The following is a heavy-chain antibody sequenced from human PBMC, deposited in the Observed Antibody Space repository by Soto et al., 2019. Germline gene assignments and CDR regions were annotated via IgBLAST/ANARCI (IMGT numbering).Heavy chain of an antibody. J-gene: IGHJ5*02. CDR2: INPNSGGT. Sequence: GASVKVSCKASGYTFTGYYMHWVRQAPGQGLEWMGWINPNSGGTNYAQKFQGRVTMTRDTSISTAYMELSRLRSDDTAVYYCARDSGDWNYFGWFDPWGQGTLVTVSS. CDR3: ARDSGDWNYFGWFDP. V-gene: IGHV1-2*02. CDR1: GYTFTGYY. D-gene: IGHD1-7*01.